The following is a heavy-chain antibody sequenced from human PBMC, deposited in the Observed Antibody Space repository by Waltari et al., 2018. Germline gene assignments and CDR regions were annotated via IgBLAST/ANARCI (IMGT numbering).Heavy chain of an antibody. V-gene: IGHV4-30-2*01. J-gene: IGHJ5*02. CDR1: GGSISSGGYS. D-gene: IGHD6-13*01. Sequence: QLQLQESGSGLVKPSQTLSLTCAVSGGSISSGGYSWSWIRQPPGKGLEWIGYIYHSGSTYYNPSHKSRVTISVDRSKNQFSLKLSSVTAADTAVYYCARGGSWYNWFDPWGQGTLVTVSS. CDR2: IYHSGST. CDR3: ARGGSWYNWFDP.